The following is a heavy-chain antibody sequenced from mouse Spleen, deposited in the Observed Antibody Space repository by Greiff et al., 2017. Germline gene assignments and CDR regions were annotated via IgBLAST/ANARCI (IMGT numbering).Heavy chain of an antibody. CDR2: ISSGSSTI. D-gene: IGHD2-4*01. Sequence: EVQLVESGGGLVKPGGSLKLSCAASGFTFSDYGMHWVRQAPEKGLEWVAYISSGSSTIYYADTVKGRFTISRDNAKNTLFLQMTSLRSEDTAMYYCAGDYAGGYYFDYWGQGTTLTVSS. CDR1: GFTFSDYG. CDR3: AGDYAGGYYFDY. V-gene: IGHV5-17*01. J-gene: IGHJ2*01.